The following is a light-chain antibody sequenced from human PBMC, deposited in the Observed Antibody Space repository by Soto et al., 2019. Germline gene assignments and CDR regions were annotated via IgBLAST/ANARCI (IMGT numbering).Light chain of an antibody. V-gene: IGLV1-47*01. Sequence: QSVLTQPPSLSGTPGQTVTISCIGSRSNIGSAIVHWYQQVPGTAPKLLIYRGNQRPSGVPDRFSGSKSGTSASLAISGLRSDDESDYYCVAWDDSLSGYVFGTGTKVTVL. CDR2: RGN. CDR1: RSNIGSAI. CDR3: VAWDDSLSGYV. J-gene: IGLJ1*01.